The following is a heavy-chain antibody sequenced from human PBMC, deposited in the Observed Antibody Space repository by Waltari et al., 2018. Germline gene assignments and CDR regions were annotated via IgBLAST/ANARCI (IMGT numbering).Heavy chain of an antibody. J-gene: IGHJ4*02. Sequence: QLQLQESGPGLVKPSETLSLTCTVSGGSISSSCYYWGWIRHPPGKGLEWIGSIYYSGSTYYNPSLKSRVTISVDTSKNQFSLKLSSVTAADTAVYYCATAMIVATIRTYYFDYWGQGTLVTVSS. D-gene: IGHD5-12*01. V-gene: IGHV4-39*07. CDR3: ATAMIVATIRTYYFDY. CDR2: IYYSGST. CDR1: GGSISSSCYY.